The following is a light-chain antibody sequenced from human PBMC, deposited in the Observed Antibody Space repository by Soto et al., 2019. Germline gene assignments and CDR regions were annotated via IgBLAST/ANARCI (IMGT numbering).Light chain of an antibody. CDR2: GAS. V-gene: IGKV3-15*01. Sequence: EVVMTQSPATVSVSPGEGVTLSCRASQTISNDLAWYQQKPGQAPRLLIYGASTRATGVPARFSGGGSGTEFTLTISSLQSEDVAFYYCQENNKLPPVTFGGGTKVDIK. J-gene: IGKJ4*01. CDR3: QENNKLPPVT. CDR1: QTISND.